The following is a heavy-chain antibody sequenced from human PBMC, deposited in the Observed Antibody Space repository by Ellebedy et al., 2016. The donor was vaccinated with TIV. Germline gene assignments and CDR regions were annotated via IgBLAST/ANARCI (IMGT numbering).Heavy chain of an antibody. CDR1: GYTFPSYT. J-gene: IGHJ4*02. D-gene: IGHD3-10*01. CDR3: AREGREEGKPMAYLDY. CDR2: STAGNSNT. Sequence: AASVKVSCKGSGYTFPSYTIQWMRQVPGQRLEWMGWSTAGNSNTQYSQRFQGRLTISRDTSASTAYMELSSLSSEDTAVYYCAREGREEGKPMAYLDYWGQGTLVTVSS. V-gene: IGHV1-3*01.